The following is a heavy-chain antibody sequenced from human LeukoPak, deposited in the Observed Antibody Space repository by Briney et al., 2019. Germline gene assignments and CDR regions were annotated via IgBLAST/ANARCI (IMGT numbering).Heavy chain of an antibody. CDR1: GYSFTSYW. CDR3: ASGEMATINAFDI. V-gene: IGHV5-51*01. D-gene: IGHD5-24*01. J-gene: IGHJ3*02. CDR2: IYPGDSDT. Sequence: GESLKISFKGSGYSFTSYWIGWVRQMPGKGLEWMGIIYPGDSDTRYSPSFQGQVTISADKSISTAYLQWSSLKASDTAMYYCASGEMATINAFDIWGQGTMVTVSS.